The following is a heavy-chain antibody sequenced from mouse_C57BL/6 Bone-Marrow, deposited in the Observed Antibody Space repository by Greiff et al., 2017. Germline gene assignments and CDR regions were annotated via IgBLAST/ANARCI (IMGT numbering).Heavy chain of an antibody. CDR2: ISSGGSYT. D-gene: IGHD1-1*01. Sequence: EVQVVESGGDLVKPGGSLKLSCAASGFTFSSYGMSWVRQTPDKRLEWVATISSGGSYTYYPDSVKGRFTISRDNAKNTLYQQMSSLKSEDTAMXYCARKDYYGSSAWFAYWGQGTLVTVSA. V-gene: IGHV5-6*01. J-gene: IGHJ3*01. CDR3: ARKDYYGSSAWFAY. CDR1: GFTFSSYG.